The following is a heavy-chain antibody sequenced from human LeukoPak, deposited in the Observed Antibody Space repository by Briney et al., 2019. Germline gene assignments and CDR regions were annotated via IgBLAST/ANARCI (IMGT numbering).Heavy chain of an antibody. D-gene: IGHD6-13*01. CDR1: GFTFSSYA. Sequence: PGGSLRLSCAASGFTFSSYAVSWVRQAPGKGLEWVSAISGSGGSTYYADSVKGRFTISRDNSKNTLYLQMNSLRAEDTAVYYCAEPHSSSWYWVYWGQGTLVTVSS. V-gene: IGHV3-23*01. J-gene: IGHJ4*02. CDR3: AEPHSSSWYWVY. CDR2: ISGSGGST.